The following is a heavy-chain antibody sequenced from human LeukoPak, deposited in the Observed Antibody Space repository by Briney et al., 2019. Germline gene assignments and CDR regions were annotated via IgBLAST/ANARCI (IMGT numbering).Heavy chain of an antibody. V-gene: IGHV1-8*01. CDR3: ARGNDGWPHYYYYFMDV. CDR1: GYTFTNYD. D-gene: IGHD5-24*01. Sequence: ASVKVSCKASGYTFTNYDINWVRQAPGQGLEWMGYMTPSSGNTGYAQKFQGRVTMTRDMSTSTVYMELRSLRSADTAVYYCARGNDGWPHYYYYFMDVWGKGTTVTVSS. J-gene: IGHJ6*03. CDR2: MTPSSGNT.